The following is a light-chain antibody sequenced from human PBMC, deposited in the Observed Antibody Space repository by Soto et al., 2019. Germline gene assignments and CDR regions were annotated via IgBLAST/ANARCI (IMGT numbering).Light chain of an antibody. V-gene: IGLV2-14*01. Sequence: QSALTQPASVSGSPGQSITISCTGTSSDVGGYNYVSWYQQHPGKAPKLMIYDVSNRSSGVSNRFSGSKSGNTASLTISVLQAEHEADYYCSSYTSRSTLVFGTGTKLTVL. CDR2: DVS. J-gene: IGLJ1*01. CDR1: SSDVGGYNY. CDR3: SSYTSRSTLV.